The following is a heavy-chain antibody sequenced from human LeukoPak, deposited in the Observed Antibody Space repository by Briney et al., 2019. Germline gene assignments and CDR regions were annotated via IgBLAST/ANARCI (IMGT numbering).Heavy chain of an antibody. CDR3: ARGDSSGSYYFSLFDY. J-gene: IGHJ4*02. CDR2: IYYSGRT. CDR1: SGSISSYY. D-gene: IGHD1-26*01. Sequence: SETLSLTCSVSSGSISSYYWSWIRQPPGKGLEWIGYIYYSGRTSYNPSLKSRVTISVDTSKNQFSLKLSSVTAADTAVYYCARGDSSGSYYFSLFDYWGQGTLVTVSS. V-gene: IGHV4-59*12.